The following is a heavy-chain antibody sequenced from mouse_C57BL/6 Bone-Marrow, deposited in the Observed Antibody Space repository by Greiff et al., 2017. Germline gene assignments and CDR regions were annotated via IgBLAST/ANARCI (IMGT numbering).Heavy chain of an antibody. CDR2: IYPTSGRT. Sequence: QVQLQQPGAELVKPGASVKMSCKASGYTFTSYWITWVKQRPGQGLEWIGDIYPTSGRTNYNEKFKSKAIVTVDTSSNTAYMQLSSLTSEDSAVFYWAKSGPLGRSFDYWGQGTTLTVSA. V-gene: IGHV1-55*01. CDR3: AKSGPLGRSFDY. CDR1: GYTFTSYW. J-gene: IGHJ2*01. D-gene: IGHD4-1*01.